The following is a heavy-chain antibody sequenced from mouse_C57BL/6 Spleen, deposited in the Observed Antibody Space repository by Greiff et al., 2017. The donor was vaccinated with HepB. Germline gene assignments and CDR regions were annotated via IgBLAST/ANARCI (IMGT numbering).Heavy chain of an antibody. J-gene: IGHJ2*01. D-gene: IGHD1-1*01. CDR1: GYTFTSYW. CDR3: AREYNGSRYMGDY. Sequence: QVHVKQPGTELVKPGASVKLSCKASGYTFTSYWMHWVKQRPGQGLEWIGNINPSNGGTNYNEKFKSKATLTVDKSSSTAYMQLSSLTSEESAVYNSAREYNGSRYMGDYWGQGTPLTVSS. V-gene: IGHV1-53*01. CDR2: INPSNGGT.